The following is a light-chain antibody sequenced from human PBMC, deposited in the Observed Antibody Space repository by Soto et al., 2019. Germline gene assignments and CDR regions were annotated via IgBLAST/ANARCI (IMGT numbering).Light chain of an antibody. V-gene: IGKV1-12*01. CDR3: QQGDSFPFT. CDR2: AAS. CDR1: QXISTW. J-gene: IGKJ4*01. Sequence: DIXMTQSPSSVSASVGDRVTITCRASQXISTWVAWYQQKPGKAPKLLISAASTLQSGVPRRFSGSGSGTDFTLIISSLQPEDFATYFCQQGDSFPFTFGGGTKVQIK.